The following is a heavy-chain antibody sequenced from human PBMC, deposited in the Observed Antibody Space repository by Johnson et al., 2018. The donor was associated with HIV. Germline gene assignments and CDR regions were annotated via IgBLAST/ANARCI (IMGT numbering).Heavy chain of an antibody. CDR1: GFTFSSYA. Sequence: QVQLVESGGGVVQPGKSLRLFCAASGFTFSSYAMHWVRQAPGKGLEWVAVISNDGSNKYYADSVKGRFTIPRDNSKNTLYLQMNSLRAEATAVYYCAKGGSGNRDAFDIWGQGTMVTVSS. CDR3: AKGGSGNRDAFDI. J-gene: IGHJ3*02. V-gene: IGHV3-30*18. D-gene: IGHD1-26*01. CDR2: ISNDGSNK.